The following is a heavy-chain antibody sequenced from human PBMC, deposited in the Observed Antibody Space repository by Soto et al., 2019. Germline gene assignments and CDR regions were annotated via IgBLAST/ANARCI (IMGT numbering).Heavy chain of an antibody. CDR3: ARVHVMVVAGSTFDY. D-gene: IGHD6-19*01. V-gene: IGHV4-38-2*02. J-gene: IGHJ4*01. CDR2: IYHGGTT. Sequence: PSETVSLTCTVSGYSIISGSYWAWIRQPPGKGPEWIASIYHGGTTFYNPSLKSRITISVDTSNNQFSLKLTSVTAADTAVYYCARVHVMVVAGSTFDYWGHGTLVTVSS. CDR1: GYSIISGSY.